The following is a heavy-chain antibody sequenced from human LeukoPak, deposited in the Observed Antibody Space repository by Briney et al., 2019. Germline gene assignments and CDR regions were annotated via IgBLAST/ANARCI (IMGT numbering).Heavy chain of an antibody. J-gene: IGHJ4*02. V-gene: IGHV3-23*01. CDR1: GFTFSSYA. CDR2: ISGSGGST. D-gene: IGHD5-12*01. CDR3: AKGLARDGYNSD. Sequence: GGSLRLSCAASGFTFSSYAMSWVRQAPGQGLEWVSAISGSGGSTYYADSVKGRFTISRDNSKNTLYLQMNSLRAEDTAVYYCAKGLARDGYNSDWGQGTLVTVSS.